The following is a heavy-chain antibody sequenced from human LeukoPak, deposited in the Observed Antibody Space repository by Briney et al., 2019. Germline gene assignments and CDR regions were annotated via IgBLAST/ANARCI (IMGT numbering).Heavy chain of an antibody. CDR3: ARDVPSYFDFWSGLTGFDP. D-gene: IGHD3-3*01. Sequence: ASVKVSCKTSGYTLIGYYIHWVRQAPGQGLEWMGWIYPNGGVTRCSQKFQGRVTMTSDTSTSTTHMELSGLTFNDTALYFCARDVPSYFDFWSGLTGFDPWGQGTLVTVSS. CDR1: GYTLIGYY. CDR2: IYPNGGVT. J-gene: IGHJ5*02. V-gene: IGHV1-2*02.